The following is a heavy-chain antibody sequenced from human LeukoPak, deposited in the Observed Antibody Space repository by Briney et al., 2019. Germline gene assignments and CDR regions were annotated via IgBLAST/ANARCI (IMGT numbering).Heavy chain of an antibody. J-gene: IGHJ4*02. V-gene: IGHV4-59*12. CDR1: GGPISTYY. CDR3: AAEWLG. CDR2: IYYSGNT. D-gene: IGHD3-10*01. Sequence: PSETLSLTCTVSGGPISTYYWSWIRQPPGKGLEWIGYIYYSGNTNYSPSLKSRVTISVDTSKNQFSLKLSSVTAADTAVYYCAAEWLGWGQGTLVTVSS.